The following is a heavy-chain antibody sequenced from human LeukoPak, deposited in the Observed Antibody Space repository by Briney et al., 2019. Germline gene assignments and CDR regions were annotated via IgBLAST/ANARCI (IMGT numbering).Heavy chain of an antibody. V-gene: IGHV1-2*02. J-gene: IGHJ5*02. CDR3: ARDDYYGSGSYYNRGNWFDP. Sequence: ASVKVSCQASGYTFTGYYMHWVRQAPGQGVEWMGWINPNSCCTNYQQKFQGRVTMTSDTSISTAYMELGRLRSDDTAVYYCARDDYYGSGSYYNRGNWFDPWGQGTLVTVSS. CDR2: INPNSCCT. D-gene: IGHD3-10*01. CDR1: GYTFTGYY.